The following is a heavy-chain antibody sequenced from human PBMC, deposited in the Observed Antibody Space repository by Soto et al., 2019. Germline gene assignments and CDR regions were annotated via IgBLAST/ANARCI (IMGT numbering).Heavy chain of an antibody. J-gene: IGHJ4*02. D-gene: IGHD2-2*02. CDR3: AGSTEWSYAPNEAVISTLGVY. CDR1: GDTFSKYA. CDR2: IIPIFGAP. V-gene: IGHV1-69*01. Sequence: QVRLVQSGTEVQKPGASVKVSCQASGDTFSKYAISWVRQTPGQGLEWMGGIIPIFGAPNHAQKFQGRVTITADESTTTVYTELTRLTSQDTAVYYCAGSTEWSYAPNEAVISTLGVYWGQGTLVTVSS.